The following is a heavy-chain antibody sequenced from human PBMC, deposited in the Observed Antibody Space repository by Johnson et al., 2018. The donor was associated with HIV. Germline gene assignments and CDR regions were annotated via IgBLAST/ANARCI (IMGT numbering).Heavy chain of an antibody. CDR1: GFTFSGYA. CDR3: AKDAAAAALRSFDN. V-gene: IGHV3-33*06. CDR2: IYYDGTNK. J-gene: IGHJ3*02. Sequence: QVQLVESGGGVVQPGRSLRLSCAASGFTFSGYAMHWVRQAPGKGLEWVAVIYYDGTNKHYADSVKGRFTISRDNSKNTLFLQMNSLRAEDTAVYYCAKDAAAAALRSFDNWGQGTVVTVSS. D-gene: IGHD6-13*01.